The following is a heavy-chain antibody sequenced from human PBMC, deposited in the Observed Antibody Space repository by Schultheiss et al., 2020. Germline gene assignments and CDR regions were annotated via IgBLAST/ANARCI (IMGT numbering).Heavy chain of an antibody. V-gene: IGHV4-59*08. J-gene: IGHJ4*02. CDR2: IYYSGST. CDR1: GGSISSYY. D-gene: IGHD1-26*01. CDR3: ARLAIVGAKTSDY. Sequence: SETLSLTCTVSGGSISSYYWSWIRQPPGKGLEWIGYIYYSGSTNYNPSLKSRVTISVDKSKNQFSLKLSSVTAADTAVYYCARLAIVGAKTSDYWGQGTLVTVSS.